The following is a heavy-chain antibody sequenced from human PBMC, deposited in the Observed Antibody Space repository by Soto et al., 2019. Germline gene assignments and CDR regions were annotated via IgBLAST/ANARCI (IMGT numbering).Heavy chain of an antibody. Sequence: SGPTLVNPTQTLTLTCTFSGFSLRTSGVGVGWIRQPPGKALEWLALIYWDDDKRYRPSLNSRLTITKDTSKNQVVLTMTITDPVDAATYYGAHNPPLGAPAAMRPVPWFDPWGRGTLVTVSS. J-gene: IGHJ5*02. CDR1: GFSLRTSGVG. D-gene: IGHD2-2*01. V-gene: IGHV2-5*02. CDR2: IYWDDDK. CDR3: AHNPPLGAPAAMRPVPWFDP.